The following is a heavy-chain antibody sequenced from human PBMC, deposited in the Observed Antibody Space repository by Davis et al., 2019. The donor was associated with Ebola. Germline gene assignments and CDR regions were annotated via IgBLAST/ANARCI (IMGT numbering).Heavy chain of an antibody. D-gene: IGHD5-18*01. CDR3: AKVATTLYSYGPKRVDY. CDR1: CFTFSPNA. J-gene: IGHJ4*02. CDR2: ISGSGGST. V-gene: IGHV3-23*01. Sequence: SPIPPCPSPCFTFSPNAMPWVRQAPGNGLESVSAISGSGGSTYYADSVKGRFTISRDNSKNTLYLQMNSLRAEDTAVYYCAKVATTLYSYGPKRVDYWGQGTLVTVSS.